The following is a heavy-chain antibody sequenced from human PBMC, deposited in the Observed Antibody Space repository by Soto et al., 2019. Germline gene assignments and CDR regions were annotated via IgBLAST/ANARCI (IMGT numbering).Heavy chain of an antibody. Sequence: VGSLRLSCAASGFTFSSYWMSWVRQAPGKGLEWVANIKQDGSEKYYVDSVKGRFTISRDNAKNSLYLQMNSLRAEDTAVYYCASLGVYTSNHQGWYLDIWGRGTLVTVSS. J-gene: IGHJ2*01. V-gene: IGHV3-7*01. CDR1: GFTFSSYW. CDR3: ASLGVYTSNHQGWYLDI. CDR2: IKQDGSEK. D-gene: IGHD2-2*02.